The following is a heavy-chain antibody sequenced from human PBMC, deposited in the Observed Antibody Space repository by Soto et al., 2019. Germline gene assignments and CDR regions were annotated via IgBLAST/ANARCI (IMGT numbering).Heavy chain of an antibody. Sequence: GGSLRLSCVASGFTFSDYGMSWVRQAPGKGPDWVSTVNNAGTNTHYADSVKGRFTISRDNSKTTLFLQMNSLRVDDTAIYYCARDTGGSAEMFDYWGQGTQVTSPQ. CDR1: GFTFSDYG. CDR2: VNNAGTNT. D-gene: IGHD2-8*02. V-gene: IGHV3-23*01. J-gene: IGHJ4*02. CDR3: ARDTGGSAEMFDY.